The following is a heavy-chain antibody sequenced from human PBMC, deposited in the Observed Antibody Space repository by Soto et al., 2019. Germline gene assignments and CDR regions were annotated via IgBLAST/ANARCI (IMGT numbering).Heavy chain of an antibody. CDR3: TRGVFCSCYYTSNFYGMYV. CDR1: GFTFGDYA. V-gene: IGHV3-49*03. D-gene: IGHD3-3*01. CDR2: IRSKAYGGTT. J-gene: IGHJ6*02. Sequence: PGGSLRLSCTASGFTFGDYAMSWFRQAPGKALEWVGFIRSKAYGGTTEYAASVKGRFTISRDDSKSIAYLQMNSLKTEDTAVYYCTRGVFCSCYYTSNFYGMYVWGQGTTVTVSS.